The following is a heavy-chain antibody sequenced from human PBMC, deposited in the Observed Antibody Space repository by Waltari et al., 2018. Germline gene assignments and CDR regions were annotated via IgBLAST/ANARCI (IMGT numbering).Heavy chain of an antibody. CDR3: ANQDSGSYFSGWGLYGMDV. V-gene: IGHV3-23*01. J-gene: IGHJ6*02. D-gene: IGHD3-10*01. CDR1: GGSFSGYY. CDR2: ISGSGGST. Sequence: VQLQQWGAGLLKPSETLSLTCAVYGGSFSGYYWSWIRQPPGKGLEWVSAISGSGGSTYYADSVKGRFTISRDNSKNTLYLQMNSLRAEDTAVYYCANQDSGSYFSGWGLYGMDVWGQGTTVTVSS.